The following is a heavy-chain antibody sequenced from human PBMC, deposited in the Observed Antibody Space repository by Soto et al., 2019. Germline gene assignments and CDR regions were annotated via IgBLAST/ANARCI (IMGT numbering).Heavy chain of an antibody. D-gene: IGHD3-3*01. V-gene: IGHV3-21*01. J-gene: IGHJ6*03. CDR3: ARGALERGIFGVLDYYYYMDV. Sequence: EVQLVESGGGLVKPGGSLRLSCAASGFTFSSYSMNWVRQAPGKGLEWVSSISSSSSYIYYADSVKGRFTISRDNAKNSLYLQMNSLRAEDTAVYYCARGALERGIFGVLDYYYYMDVWGKGTTVTVSS. CDR1: GFTFSSYS. CDR2: ISSSSSYI.